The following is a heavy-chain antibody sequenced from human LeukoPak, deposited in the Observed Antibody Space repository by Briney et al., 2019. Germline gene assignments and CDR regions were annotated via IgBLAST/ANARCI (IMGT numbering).Heavy chain of an antibody. CDR1: GGSVISTNW. J-gene: IGHJ4*02. D-gene: IGHD3-3*01. CDR2: VHLDGRT. V-gene: IGHV4-4*02. Sequence: PSETLSPTCGVSGGSVISTNWWTWVRQPPGKGLEWIGEVHLDGRTNYKPSLESRLTISVDLSENHVSLKLTSVTAADTAVYYCAREGGFYRPLDYSGQGTLVTVSS. CDR3: AREGGFYRPLDY.